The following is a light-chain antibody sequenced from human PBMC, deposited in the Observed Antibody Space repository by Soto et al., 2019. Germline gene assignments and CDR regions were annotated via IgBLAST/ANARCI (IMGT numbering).Light chain of an antibody. CDR1: SSDVGSYNV. V-gene: IGLV2-23*02. Sequence: QSALTQPASVSGSPGQSITISCTGTSSDVGSYNVVSWYQQLPGEAPKLIIYEVNERPSGISNRFSGSKSGNTASLTISGLQDEDEADYYCCSYAGYSRLVFGGGTKLTVL. CDR2: EVN. J-gene: IGLJ3*02. CDR3: CSYAGYSRLV.